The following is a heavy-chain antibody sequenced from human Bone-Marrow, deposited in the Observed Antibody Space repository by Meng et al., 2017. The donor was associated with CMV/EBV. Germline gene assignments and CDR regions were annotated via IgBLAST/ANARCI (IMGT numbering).Heavy chain of an antibody. D-gene: IGHD6-13*01. CDR3: ARQGGISSSWLYYYYCGMDV. J-gene: IGHJ6*02. V-gene: IGHV1-69*10. CDR2: IIPILGIA. Sequence: SVKVSCKASGGTFSSYAISWVRQAPGQGLEWMGGIIPILGIANYAQKFQGRVTITADKSTSTAYMELSSLRSEDTAMYYCARQGGISSSWLYYYYCGMDVWGQGTTVTVSS. CDR1: GGTFSSYA.